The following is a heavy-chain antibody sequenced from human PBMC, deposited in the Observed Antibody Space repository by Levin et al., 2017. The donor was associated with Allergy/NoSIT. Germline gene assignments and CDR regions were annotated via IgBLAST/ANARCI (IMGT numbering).Heavy chain of an antibody. D-gene: IGHD3-10*01. CDR1: GGSISSSSYY. Sequence: SETLSLTCTVSGGSISSSSYYWGWIRQPPGKGLEWIGSIYYSGSTYYNPSLKSRVTISVDTSKNQFSLKLSSVTAADTAVYYCARRGEWNYSDYWGQGTLVTVSS. CDR2: IYYSGST. CDR3: ARRGEWNYSDY. J-gene: IGHJ4*02. V-gene: IGHV4-39*01.